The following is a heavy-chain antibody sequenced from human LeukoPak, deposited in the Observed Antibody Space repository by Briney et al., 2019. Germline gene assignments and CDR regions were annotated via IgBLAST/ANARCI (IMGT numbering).Heavy chain of an antibody. CDR1: GYTFSTYG. D-gene: IGHD4-23*01. J-gene: IGHJ4*02. V-gene: IGHV1-18*01. Sequence: ASVKVSCKTSGYTFSTYGISWVRQAPGQGLEWLEWISGRNGNANYVQEFQGRVTMTTDTSTTTAYMELRSLTSDDTAVYFCARYLGHSGGSKRGFDYWGQGTLVIVSS. CDR2: ISGRNGNA. CDR3: ARYLGHSGGSKRGFDY.